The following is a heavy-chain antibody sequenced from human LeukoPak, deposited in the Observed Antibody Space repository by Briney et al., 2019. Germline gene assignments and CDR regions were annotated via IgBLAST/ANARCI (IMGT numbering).Heavy chain of an antibody. CDR1: GGSFSGYY. Sequence: SETLSLTCAVYGGSFSGYYWSWVRQPPGKGLEWIGEINHSGSTNYNPSLKSRVTISVDTSKNQFSLKLSSVTAADTAVYYCARHVFDYVWGSYRPVGSFDYWGQGTLVTVSS. CDR2: INHSGST. CDR3: ARHVFDYVWGSYRPVGSFDY. D-gene: IGHD3-16*02. J-gene: IGHJ4*02. V-gene: IGHV4-34*01.